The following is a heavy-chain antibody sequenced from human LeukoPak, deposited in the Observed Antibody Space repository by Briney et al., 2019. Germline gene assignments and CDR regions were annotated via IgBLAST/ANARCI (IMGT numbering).Heavy chain of an antibody. D-gene: IGHD1-26*01. V-gene: IGHV3-7*01. J-gene: IGHJ4*02. CDR3: ARDKIVGATVFDY. CDR2: IKQDGSEK. Sequence: QPGGSLRLSCAASGFTFSDYWLSWVRQAPGEGPEWVANIKQDGSEKYYVDSVKGRFTISRDNAKNSLYPEMNSLRAEDTAVYYCARDKIVGATVFDYWGQGTLVAASS. CDR1: GFTFSDYW.